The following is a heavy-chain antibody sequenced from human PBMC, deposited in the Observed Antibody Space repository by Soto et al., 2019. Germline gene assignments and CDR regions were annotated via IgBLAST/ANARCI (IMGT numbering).Heavy chain of an antibody. CDR1: GYTFSSYG. CDR2: VSAYNDNI. D-gene: IGHD3-22*01. J-gene: IGHJ3*02. V-gene: IGHV1-18*01. CDR3: ARGNYYDRRGYFSAVDI. Sequence: QVLLVQSGGEVKKPGASVKVSCKASGYTFSSYGINWVRQAPGQGLEWLGWVSAYNDNIDYAQTFQGRVTMTTDKSTNTAYMELRSLRSDDTAVYYCARGNYYDRRGYFSAVDIWGQGTMVTVSS.